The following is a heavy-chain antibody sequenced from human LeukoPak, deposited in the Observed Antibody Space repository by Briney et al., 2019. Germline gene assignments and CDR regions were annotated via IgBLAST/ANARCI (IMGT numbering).Heavy chain of an antibody. CDR2: INPSGGST. Sequence: ASVKVSCKASGYTFTSYYMHWVRQAPGQGLEWMGIINPSGGSTSYAQKFQGRVTMTRDTSINTAYMELSSLRSDDTAVYYCARDHSPLTVAAANWFDPWGQGTLVTVSS. J-gene: IGHJ5*02. CDR3: ARDHSPLTVAAANWFDP. D-gene: IGHD6-13*01. CDR1: GYTFTSYY. V-gene: IGHV1-46*01.